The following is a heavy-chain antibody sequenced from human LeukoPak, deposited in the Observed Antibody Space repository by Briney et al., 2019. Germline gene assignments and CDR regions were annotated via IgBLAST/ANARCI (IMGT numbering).Heavy chain of an antibody. CDR2: ISNDGSEK. CDR3: TKHRGGWIDAFDI. J-gene: IGHJ3*02. CDR1: GFTFSSYG. Sequence: GGSLGLSCAASGFTFSSYGMHWVRQAPAKGLEWVTFISNDGSEKYYADSVKGRFTISRDNSKKTLYMQMNSLRAEDTAVYYCTKHRGGWIDAFDIWGQGTMVTVSS. V-gene: IGHV3-30*18. D-gene: IGHD5-12*01.